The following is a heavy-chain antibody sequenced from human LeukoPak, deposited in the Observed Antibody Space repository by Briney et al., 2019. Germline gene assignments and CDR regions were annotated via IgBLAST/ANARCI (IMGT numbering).Heavy chain of an antibody. CDR1: GFTFSSHG. CDR2: IWYDGSKK. D-gene: IGHD1-20*01. J-gene: IGHJ4*02. Sequence: GGSLRLSCATSGFTFSSHGFYWVRQAPGKGLEWVAVIWYDGSKKYYADSVKGRSTISRDNSKNTLYLEMNSLRAEDTAVYYCARDVSYNCLDCWGQGTLVTVSS. V-gene: IGHV3-33*01. CDR3: ARDVSYNCLDC.